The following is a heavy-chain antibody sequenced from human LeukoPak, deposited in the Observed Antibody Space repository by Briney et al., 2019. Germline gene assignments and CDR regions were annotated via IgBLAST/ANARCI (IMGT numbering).Heavy chain of an antibody. Sequence: GGSLRLSCAASGFTFSSYGMHWVRQAPGKGLEWVALISYDGSNKYYADSVKGRFTISRDNSKNTLYLQMNSLRAEDTAVYYCARLITMVRGNHYYYYGMDVWGQGTTVTVSS. D-gene: IGHD3-10*01. V-gene: IGHV3-30*03. CDR3: ARLITMVRGNHYYYYGMDV. CDR1: GFTFSSYG. CDR2: ISYDGSNK. J-gene: IGHJ6*02.